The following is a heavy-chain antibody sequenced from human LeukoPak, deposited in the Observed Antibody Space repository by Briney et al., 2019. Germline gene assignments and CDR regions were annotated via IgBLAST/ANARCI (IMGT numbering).Heavy chain of an antibody. CDR3: ARADSSGYNYYYYYMDV. V-gene: IGHV1-18*01. Sequence: ASVKVSCKASGYTFTSYGISWVRQAPGQGLEWMGWISAYNGNTNYAQKLQGGVTMTTDTSTSTAYMELSSLRSEDTAVYYCARADSSGYNYYYYYMDVWGKGTTVTVSS. CDR2: ISAYNGNT. CDR1: GYTFTSYG. D-gene: IGHD3-22*01. J-gene: IGHJ6*03.